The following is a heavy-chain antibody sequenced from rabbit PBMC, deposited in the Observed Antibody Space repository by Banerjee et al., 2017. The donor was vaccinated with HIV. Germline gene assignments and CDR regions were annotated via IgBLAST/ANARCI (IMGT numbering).Heavy chain of an antibody. Sequence: QSLEESGGDLVKPGGSLTLTCTASGVSFSISSYMCWVRQAPGKGLEWIACIDAGSSAFTYFATWAKGRFTISKTSSTTVTLQMTRLTAADTATYFCARDTSSSFSSYGMDLWGPGTLVTVS. J-gene: IGHJ6*01. CDR1: GVSFSISSY. CDR2: IDAGSSAFT. V-gene: IGHV1S40*01. D-gene: IGHD1-1*01. CDR3: ARDTSSSFSSYGMDL.